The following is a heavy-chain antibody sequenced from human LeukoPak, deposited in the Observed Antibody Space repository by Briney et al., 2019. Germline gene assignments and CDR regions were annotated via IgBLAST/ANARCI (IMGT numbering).Heavy chain of an antibody. Sequence: PGRSLRLSCAASGFTFSSYGMHWVRQAPGKGLEWVAVISYDGSNKYYADSVKGRFTISRDNAKNSPYLQMNSLRAEDTAVYYCARGIVVSGFDPWGQGTLVTVSS. D-gene: IGHD2-2*01. CDR1: GFTFSSYG. CDR3: ARGIVVSGFDP. CDR2: ISYDGSNK. J-gene: IGHJ5*02. V-gene: IGHV3-30*03.